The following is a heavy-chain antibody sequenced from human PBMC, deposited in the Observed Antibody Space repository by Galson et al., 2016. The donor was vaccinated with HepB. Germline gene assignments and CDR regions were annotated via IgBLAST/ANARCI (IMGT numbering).Heavy chain of an antibody. CDR2: ISTSGSTV. CDR3: ARRIVGPTQPSYYFDY. D-gene: IGHD1-26*01. J-gene: IGHJ4*02. Sequence: SLRLSCAVSGFTFSDFYMSWIRQAPGKGLEWVSYISTSGSTVYYADSVKGPFIISRDNAKNSLFLQMSSLRAEDTAVYFRARRIVGPTQPSYYFDYWGQGTLVTVSS. CDR1: GFTFSDFY. V-gene: IGHV3-11*01.